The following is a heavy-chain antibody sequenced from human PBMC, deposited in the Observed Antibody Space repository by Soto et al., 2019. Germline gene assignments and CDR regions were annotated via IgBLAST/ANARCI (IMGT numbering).Heavy chain of an antibody. J-gene: IGHJ5*02. CDR3: ARFRVDGDSVP. CDR2: INSDGSST. CDR1: GFAFSNYW. Sequence: EVQLVESGGGLVQPGGSLRLSCAASGFAFSNYWMHWVRQAPGKGLVWVSRINSDGSSTSYADSVRGRFTISRDNAENELYLQMNSLRAEDTAVYYCARFRVDGDSVPWGQGTLVTVSS. D-gene: IGHD4-17*01. V-gene: IGHV3-74*01.